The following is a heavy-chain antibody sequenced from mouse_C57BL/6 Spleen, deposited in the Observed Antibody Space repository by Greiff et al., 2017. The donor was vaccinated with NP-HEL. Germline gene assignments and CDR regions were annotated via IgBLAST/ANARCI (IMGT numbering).Heavy chain of an antibody. V-gene: IGHV1-19*01. J-gene: IGHJ2*01. CDR2: INPYNGGT. Sequence: EVQLQESGPVLVKPGASVKMSCKASGYTFTDYYMNWVKQSHGKSLEWIGVINPYNGGTSYNQKFKGKATLTVDKSSSTAYMELNSLTSEDSAVYYCATIYYYGSSYCYWGQGTTLTVSS. CDR3: ATIYYYGSSYCY. D-gene: IGHD1-1*01. CDR1: GYTFTDYY.